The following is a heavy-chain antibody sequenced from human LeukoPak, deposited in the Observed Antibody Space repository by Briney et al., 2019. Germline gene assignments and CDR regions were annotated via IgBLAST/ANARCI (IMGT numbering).Heavy chain of an antibody. J-gene: IGHJ4*02. D-gene: IGHD5-12*01. CDR3: ARARIPSGYDSGPYYFDY. CDR1: GGSISSGGYY. V-gene: IGHV4-31*03. CDR2: IYYSGST. Sequence: SETLSLTCTVSGGSISSGGYYWSWIRQHPGRGLEWIGYIYYSGSTYYNPSLKSRVTISVDTSKNQFSLKLSSVTAADTAVYYCARARIPSGYDSGPYYFDYWGQGTLVTVSS.